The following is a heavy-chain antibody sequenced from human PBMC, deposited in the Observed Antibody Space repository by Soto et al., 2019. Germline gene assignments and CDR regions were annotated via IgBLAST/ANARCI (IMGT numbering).Heavy chain of an antibody. CDR3: SITRHYHGAAFDS. V-gene: IGHV5-51*01. CDR2: IYPGDSET. CDR1: AFTFTNYY. Sequence: GESLKVSCNGSAFTFTNYYIGWVRQMPGKGLEWMGIIYPGDSETTYSPSFQGQVTFSVDKSLNIAYLQWSSLKASDTAIYYCSITRHYHGAAFDSWGHGTLVTVSS. J-gene: IGHJ4*01. D-gene: IGHD3-10*01.